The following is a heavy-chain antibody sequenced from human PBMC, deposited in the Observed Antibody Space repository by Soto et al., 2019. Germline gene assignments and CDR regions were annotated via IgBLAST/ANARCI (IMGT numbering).Heavy chain of an antibody. CDR3: ARDLWVEPELYYYGMDV. J-gene: IGHJ6*02. CDR2: IYRSGNA. D-gene: IGHD1-1*01. V-gene: IGHV4-31*02. CDR1: GGSISSGGYY. Sequence: SETLSLTCTVSGGSISSGGYYWSWIRQHPGKGLEWIGYIYRSGNAYYNPSLKSRVAISVDTSKNHFSLRLTSVTAADTAVYYCARDLWVEPELYYYGMDVWGQGTTVTVSS.